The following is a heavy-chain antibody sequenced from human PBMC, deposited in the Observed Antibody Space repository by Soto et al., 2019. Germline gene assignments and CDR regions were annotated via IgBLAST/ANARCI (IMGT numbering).Heavy chain of an antibody. CDR1: GYTFTGYY. Sequence: ASVKVSCKASGYTFTGYYMHWVRQAPGQGLEWMGWINPNSGGTNYAQKFQGRVTMTRDTYISTEYMELSRLRSDYTAVYYCARVIQYRNSWYTLGYWGQGTLVTVS. J-gene: IGHJ4*02. CDR2: INPNSGGT. D-gene: IGHD6-13*01. CDR3: ARVIQYRNSWYTLGY. V-gene: IGHV1-2*02.